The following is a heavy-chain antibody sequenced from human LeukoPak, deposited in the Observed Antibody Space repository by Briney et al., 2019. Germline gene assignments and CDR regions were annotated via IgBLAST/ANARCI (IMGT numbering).Heavy chain of an antibody. V-gene: IGHV1-69*05. CDR3: GMTYYYHSSGYSYYFDY. J-gene: IGHJ4*02. D-gene: IGHD3-22*01. Sequence: EASVKVSCKAFGGTFSNYAINWVGQAPGQGLEWMGGFIPIFGTAYHAQKFQGRVTITTDESTSTAYMELSSLRSEDTAVYYCGMTYYYHSSGYSYYFDYWGQGTLVTVSS. CDR2: FIPIFGTA. CDR1: GGTFSNYA.